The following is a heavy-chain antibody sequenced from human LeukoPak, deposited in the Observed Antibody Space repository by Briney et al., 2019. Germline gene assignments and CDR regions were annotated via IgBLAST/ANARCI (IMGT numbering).Heavy chain of an antibody. CDR2: IIPIFGTA. CDR3: AKSQDYSNHRSFDY. J-gene: IGHJ4*02. Sequence: ASVKVSCKASGGTFSSYAISWVRQAPGQGLEWMGGIIPIFGTANYAQKFQGRVTITADESTSTAYMELSSLRSEDTAVYYCAKSQDYSNHRSFDYWGQGTLVTVSS. CDR1: GGTFSSYA. V-gene: IGHV1-69*13. D-gene: IGHD4-11*01.